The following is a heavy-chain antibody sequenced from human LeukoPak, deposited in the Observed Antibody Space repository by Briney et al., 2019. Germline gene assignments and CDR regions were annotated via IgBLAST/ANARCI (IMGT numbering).Heavy chain of an antibody. CDR3: ARGSYTSGWYGVFDY. Sequence: GRSLRLSCAASGFIFSSYGMHWVRQAPGKGLEWVSVIWYDGSNKYYADSVKGRFTISRDNPKNTLYLQMNSLRGEDTAVYYCARGSYTSGWYGVFDYWGQGTLVTVSS. V-gene: IGHV3-33*01. J-gene: IGHJ4*02. CDR1: GFIFSSYG. CDR2: IWYDGSNK. D-gene: IGHD6-13*01.